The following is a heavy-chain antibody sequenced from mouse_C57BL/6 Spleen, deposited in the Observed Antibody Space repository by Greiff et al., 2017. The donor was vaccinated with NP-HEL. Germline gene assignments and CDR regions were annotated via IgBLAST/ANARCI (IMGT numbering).Heavy chain of an antibody. CDR2: IYPGDGDT. CDR1: GYAFSSSW. V-gene: IGHV1-82*01. CDR3: ARGTTAQATYYFDY. J-gene: IGHJ2*01. Sequence: VQLQQSGPELVKPGASVKISCKASGYAFSSSWMNWVKQRPGKGLEWIGRIYPGDGDTNYNGKFKGKATLTADKSSSTAYMQLSSLTSEDSAVYFCARGTTAQATYYFDYWGQGTTLTVSS. D-gene: IGHD3-2*02.